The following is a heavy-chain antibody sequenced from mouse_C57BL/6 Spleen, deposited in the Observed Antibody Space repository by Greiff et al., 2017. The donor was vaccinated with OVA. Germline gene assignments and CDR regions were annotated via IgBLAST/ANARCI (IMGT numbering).Heavy chain of an antibody. J-gene: IGHJ3*01. CDR1: GYTFTDYN. Sequence: DVHLVESGPELVKPGASVKIPCKASGYTFTDYNMDWVKQSHGKSLEWIGDINPNNGGTIYNQKFKGKATLTVDKSSSTAYMELRSLTSEDTAVYYCARSGRAWFAYWGQGTLVTVSA. V-gene: IGHV1-18*01. CDR2: INPNNGGT. CDR3: ARSGRAWFAY.